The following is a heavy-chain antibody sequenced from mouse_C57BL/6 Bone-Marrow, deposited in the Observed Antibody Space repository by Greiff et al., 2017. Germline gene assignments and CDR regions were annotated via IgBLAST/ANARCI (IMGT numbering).Heavy chain of an antibody. CDR1: GFTFSDYG. CDR2: ISSGSSTI. V-gene: IGHV5-17*01. CDR3: ARAKGHYYAMDY. J-gene: IGHJ4*01. Sequence: EVMLVESGGGLVKPGGSLKLSCAASGFTFSDYGMHWVRQAPEKGLEWVAYISSGSSTIYYADTVKGRFTISRDNAKNTLFLQLTSLRSEDTAMYYCARAKGHYYAMDYWGQGTSVTVSS. D-gene: IGHD3-3*01.